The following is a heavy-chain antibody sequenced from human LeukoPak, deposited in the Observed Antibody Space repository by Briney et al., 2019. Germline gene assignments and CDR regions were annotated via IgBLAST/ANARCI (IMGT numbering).Heavy chain of an antibody. CDR2: IYTSGST. D-gene: IGHD6-13*01. Sequence: SETLSLTCTVSGGSISSYYWSWIRQPPGKGLEWIGYIYTSGSTNYNPSLKSRVTISVDTSKNQFSLKLSSVTAADTAVYYCARHYSIIAAAGTFGFDPWGQGTLVTVSS. CDR1: GGSISSYY. CDR3: ARHYSIIAAAGTFGFDP. J-gene: IGHJ5*02. V-gene: IGHV4-4*09.